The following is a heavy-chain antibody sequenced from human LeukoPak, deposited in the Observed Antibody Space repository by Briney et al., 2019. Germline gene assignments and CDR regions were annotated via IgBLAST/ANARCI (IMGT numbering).Heavy chain of an antibody. CDR1: GGSISSSSYY. D-gene: IGHD6-25*01. J-gene: IGHJ4*02. CDR2: IYYSGST. CDR3: ARGAGTATYLP. Sequence: SETLSLTCTVSGGSISSSSYYWGWIRQPPGKGLEWIGSIYYSGSTYYNPSLKSRVTISVDTSKNQFSLKLSSVTAADTAVYYCARGAGTATYLPWGQGTLVTVSS. V-gene: IGHV4-39*07.